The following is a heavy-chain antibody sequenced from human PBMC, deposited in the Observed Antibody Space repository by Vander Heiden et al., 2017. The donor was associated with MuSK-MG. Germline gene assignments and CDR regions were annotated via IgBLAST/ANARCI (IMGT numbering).Heavy chain of an antibody. CDR2: IYASGGT. CDR3: AGDSALLITGTKGVGDFDY. D-gene: IGHD1-7*01. CDR1: GGSISSYS. J-gene: IGHJ4*02. Sequence: QLQLQESGPGLVKPSEPLSLTCPVSGGSISSYSWSWIRQPAGKGLEWIVRIYASGGTNYKPYGKRRVTMSVDTSKNQISRNLSSETAEETAVYYCAGDSALLITGTKGVGDFDYWGQGTLVTVSS. V-gene: IGHV4-4*07.